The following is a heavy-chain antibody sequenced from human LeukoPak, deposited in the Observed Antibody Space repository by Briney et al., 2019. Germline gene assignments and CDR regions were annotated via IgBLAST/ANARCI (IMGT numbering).Heavy chain of an antibody. CDR2: ISGSGGST. CDR1: GFTFSSYA. D-gene: IGHD2-8*01. V-gene: IGHV3-23*01. Sequence: GGSLRLSCAASGFTFSSYAMSWVRQAPGKGLEWVSGISGSGGSTNYADSVKGRFTISRDNSKNTLYVQMNSLRAEDTAVYYCARGGTVLTIFDYWGQGTLITVSS. J-gene: IGHJ4*02. CDR3: ARGGTVLTIFDY.